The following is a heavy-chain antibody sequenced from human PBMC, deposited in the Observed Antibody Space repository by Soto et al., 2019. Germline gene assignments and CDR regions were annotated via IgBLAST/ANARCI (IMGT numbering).Heavy chain of an antibody. Sequence: ASVKVSSKASGYTFTSYDINWVLQATGQGLEWMGWMNPNSGNTGYAQKFQGRVTMTRNTSISTAYMELSSLISEDTAVYYFAIHDSSGYAYYHYGMDVWGQ. V-gene: IGHV1-8*01. D-gene: IGHD3-22*01. CDR2: MNPNSGNT. CDR1: GYTFTSYD. CDR3: AIHDSSGYAYYHYGMDV. J-gene: IGHJ6*02.